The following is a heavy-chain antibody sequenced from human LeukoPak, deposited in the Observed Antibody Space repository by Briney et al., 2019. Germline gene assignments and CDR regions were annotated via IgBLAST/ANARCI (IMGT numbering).Heavy chain of an antibody. CDR3: ARGTRYCSSTSCKNFDY. J-gene: IGHJ4*02. V-gene: IGHV4-34*01. CDR1: GGSFSGYY. CDR2: INHSGST. D-gene: IGHD2-2*01. Sequence: SETLSLTCAVYGGSFSGYYWSWIRQPPGKGLEWIGEINHSGSTNYNPSLKSRVTISVDTSKNQFSLKLSSVTAADTAVYYCARGTRYCSSTSCKNFDYWGQGTLATVPS.